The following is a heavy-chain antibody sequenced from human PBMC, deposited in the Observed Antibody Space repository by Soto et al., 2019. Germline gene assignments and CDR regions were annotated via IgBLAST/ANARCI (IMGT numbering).Heavy chain of an antibody. CDR3: ARDFSSRYGSGSYYFDY. D-gene: IGHD3-10*01. V-gene: IGHV1-46*01. J-gene: IGHJ4*02. CDR1: GYTFTSYY. CDR2: INPSGGST. Sequence: QVQLVQSGAEVKKPGASVKVSCKASGYTFTSYYMHWVRQAPGQGLEWMGIINPSGGSTSYAQKFQGRVTMTRDTSTSTVYMELSSMRSEDTDVYYCARDFSSRYGSGSYYFDYWGQGTLVTVSS.